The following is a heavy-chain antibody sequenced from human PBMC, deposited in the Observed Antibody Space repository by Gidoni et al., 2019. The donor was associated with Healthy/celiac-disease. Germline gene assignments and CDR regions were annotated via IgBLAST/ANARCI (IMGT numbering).Heavy chain of an antibody. CDR1: GDRLSSNSAA. Sequence: QVQLQQSGPGLVKPSQTLPLTCAISGDRLSSNSAAWNWIRQSPSRGLGWLGRTSYRSKWYNDYAVSVKSRITINPDTSKNQFSLQLNSVTPEDTAVYYCARDAFGDFTPSDAFDIWGQGTMVTVSS. J-gene: IGHJ3*02. CDR3: ARDAFGDFTPSDAFDI. V-gene: IGHV6-1*01. D-gene: IGHD2-21*02. CDR2: TSYRSKWYN.